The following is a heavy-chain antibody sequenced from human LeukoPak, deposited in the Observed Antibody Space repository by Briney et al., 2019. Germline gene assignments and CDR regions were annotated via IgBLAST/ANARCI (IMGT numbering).Heavy chain of an antibody. V-gene: IGHV4-34*01. Sequence: PSETLSLTCAVYGGSFSGYYWSWIRQPPGKGLEWIGSIYHSGSTYYNPSLKSRVTISVDTSKNQFSLKLSSVTAADTAVYYCAREGLVDYWGQGTLVTVSS. CDR2: IYHSGST. J-gene: IGHJ4*02. CDR1: GGSFSGYY. CDR3: AREGLVDY.